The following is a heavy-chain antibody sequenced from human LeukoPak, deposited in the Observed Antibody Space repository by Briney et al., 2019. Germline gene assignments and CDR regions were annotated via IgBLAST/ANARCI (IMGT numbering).Heavy chain of an antibody. CDR3: ATRVDYGDYVGDYYYYGMDV. CDR2: IIPIFGTA. J-gene: IGHJ6*02. Sequence: ASVKVSCKASGGTFSSYAISWVRQAPGQGLEWMGGIIPIFGTANYAQKFQGRVTITADESTSTAYMELSSLGSEDTAVYYCATRVDYGDYVGDYYYYGMDVWGQGTTVTVSS. CDR1: GGTFSSYA. D-gene: IGHD4-17*01. V-gene: IGHV1-69*13.